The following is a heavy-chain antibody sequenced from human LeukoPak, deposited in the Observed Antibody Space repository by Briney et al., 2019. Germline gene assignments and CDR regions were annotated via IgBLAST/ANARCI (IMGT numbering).Heavy chain of an antibody. V-gene: IGHV4-59*01. CDR3: ARQIQLWMGDAFDI. CDR1: GGSISSYY. D-gene: IGHD5-18*01. Sequence: SETLSLTCTVSGGSISSYYWSWIRQPPGKGLEWIGYIYYSGSTNYNPSLKSRVTISVDMSKNQFSLKLSSVTAADTAVYYCARQIQLWMGDAFDIWGQGTMVTVTS. CDR2: IYYSGST. J-gene: IGHJ3*02.